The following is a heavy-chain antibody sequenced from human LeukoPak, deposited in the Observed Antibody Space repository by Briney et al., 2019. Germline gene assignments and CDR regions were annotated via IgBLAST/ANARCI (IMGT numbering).Heavy chain of an antibody. D-gene: IGHD3-3*01. CDR3: ARRLSTYDFSRGAFDI. V-gene: IGHV4-39*01. CDR2: IYYSGST. CDR1: GGSISSSSYY. Sequence: PSETLSLTCTVSGGSISSSSYYWGWIRQPPGKGLEWIGSIYYSGSTYCNPSLKSRVTIPVDTSKNQFSLKLSSVTAADTAVYYCARRLSTYDFSRGAFDIWGQGTMVTVSS. J-gene: IGHJ3*02.